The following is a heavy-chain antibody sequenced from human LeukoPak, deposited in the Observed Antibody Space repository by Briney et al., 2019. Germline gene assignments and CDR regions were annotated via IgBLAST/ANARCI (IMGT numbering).Heavy chain of an antibody. D-gene: IGHD6-13*01. Sequence: GSLRLSCAASGFTFSDYYMSWIRQPPGKGLEWIGSIYYSGSTYYNPSLKSRVTISVDTSKNQFSLKLSSVTAADTAVYYCARVADSSSWYVALFDYWGQGTLVTVSS. J-gene: IGHJ4*02. CDR2: IYYSGST. CDR1: GFTFSDYY. CDR3: ARVADSSSWYVALFDY. V-gene: IGHV4-38-2*01.